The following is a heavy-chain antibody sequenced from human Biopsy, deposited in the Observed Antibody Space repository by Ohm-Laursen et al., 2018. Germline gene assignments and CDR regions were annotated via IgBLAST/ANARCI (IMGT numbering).Heavy chain of an antibody. J-gene: IGHJ4*02. CDR1: GGTFSNYA. V-gene: IGHV1-69*10. CDR2: IIAVSGLV. D-gene: IGHD3-3*01. Sequence: GATVKISCKASGGTFSNYAISWVRQAPGEGLEWMGGIIAVSGLVNYAPKFQGRVSITADKSTTTAYMELSNLKSEDTAVYYCATPSQYYDSWGGYPPFDHWGQGTLVTVSS. CDR3: ATPSQYYDSWGGYPPFDH.